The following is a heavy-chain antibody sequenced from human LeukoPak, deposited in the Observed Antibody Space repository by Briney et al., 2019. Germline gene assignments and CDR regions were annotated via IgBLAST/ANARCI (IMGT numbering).Heavy chain of an antibody. CDR3: ARDGYSYGFDS. V-gene: IGHV3-74*01. J-gene: IGHJ4*02. CDR1: GFTLSSYW. Sequence: GGSLRLSCVASGFTLSSYWMHWVRHAPGKGLVWVSRINSDGSSTTYADSVKGRFTISRDNAKNTLYVQMNSLRAEDTAVYYCARDGYSYGFDSWGPGTLVTVSS. CDR2: INSDGSST. D-gene: IGHD5-18*01.